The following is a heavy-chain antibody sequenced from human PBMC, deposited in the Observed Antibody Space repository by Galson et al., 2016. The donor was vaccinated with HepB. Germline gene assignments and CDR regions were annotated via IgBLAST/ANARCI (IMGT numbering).Heavy chain of an antibody. CDR3: ARNRLQWLAEYYYYGMDV. CDR2: ISYDGSNK. CDR1: GFSFSSYA. J-gene: IGHJ6*02. Sequence: SLRLSCAASGFSFSSYAMHWVRQAPGKGLEWVAVISYDGSNKYYADSVKGRFTISRDNSKNTLYLQMNSLGAEDTAVYYCARNRLQWLAEYYYYGMDVWGQGTTVTVSS. V-gene: IGHV3-30-3*01. D-gene: IGHD6-19*01.